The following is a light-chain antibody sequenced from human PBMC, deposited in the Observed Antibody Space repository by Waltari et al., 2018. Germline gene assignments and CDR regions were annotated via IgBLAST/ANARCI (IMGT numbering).Light chain of an antibody. CDR3: QQYNSYSRT. CDR2: KAS. V-gene: IGKV1-5*03. Sequence: DIQMTQSPSTLSASVGDRVTITCRPSQSISSWLAWYQQKPGKAPKHLIYKASSLESGVPSRFSGRVSGTEFSLTISSLQPDDFATYYCQQYNSYSRTFGQGTKVEIK. J-gene: IGKJ1*01. CDR1: QSISSW.